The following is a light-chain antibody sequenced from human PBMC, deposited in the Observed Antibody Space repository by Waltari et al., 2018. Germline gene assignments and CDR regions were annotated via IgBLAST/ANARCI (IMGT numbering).Light chain of an antibody. Sequence: DIQMTQSPSTLSASVGDRVTITCRASQSISSWLAWYQQKPGKAPKLLIYKASSLESGVPSRFSGSGSGTEFTLTISSLQPDDFATYYCQQYYAYPRTFGQGTHVEIK. J-gene: IGKJ1*01. V-gene: IGKV1-5*03. CDR1: QSISSW. CDR2: KAS. CDR3: QQYYAYPRT.